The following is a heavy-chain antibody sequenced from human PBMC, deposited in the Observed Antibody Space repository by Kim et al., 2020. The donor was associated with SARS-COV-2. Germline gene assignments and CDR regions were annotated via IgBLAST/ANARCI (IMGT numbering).Heavy chain of an antibody. CDR1: GYTFTSYD. CDR3: ARGRIKQWLLTLYYFDY. D-gene: IGHD6-19*01. Sequence: ASVKVSCKASGYTFTSYDINWVRQATGQRLEWMGWMNPNSGNTGYAQKFQGRVTMTRNTSISTAYMELSSLRSEDTAVYYCARGRIKQWLLTLYYFDYWGQGTLVTVSS. V-gene: IGHV1-8*01. CDR2: MNPNSGNT. J-gene: IGHJ4*02.